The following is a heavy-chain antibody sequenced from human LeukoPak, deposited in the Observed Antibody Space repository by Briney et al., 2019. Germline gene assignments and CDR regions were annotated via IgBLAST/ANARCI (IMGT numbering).Heavy chain of an antibody. V-gene: IGHV1-69*01. CDR3: ARGRFGELLGYFDY. J-gene: IGHJ4*02. Sequence: SVKVSFKASGGTFSSYAISWVRQAPGQGLEWMGGIIPIFGTANYAQKFQGRVTITADESTSTAYMELSSLRSEDTAVYYCARGRFGELLGYFDYWGQGTLVTVSS. CDR2: IIPIFGTA. CDR1: GGTFSSYA. D-gene: IGHD3-10*01.